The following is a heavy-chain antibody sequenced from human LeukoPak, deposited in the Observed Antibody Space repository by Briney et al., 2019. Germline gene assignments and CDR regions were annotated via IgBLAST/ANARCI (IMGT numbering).Heavy chain of an antibody. CDR1: GFTFSNFP. CDR2: VSTNGGST. J-gene: IGHJ4*02. V-gene: IGHV3-64D*09. CDR3: VKNKWSASYHPFDY. D-gene: IGHD1-26*01. Sequence: PGGSLRLSCSASGFTFSNFPMHWVRQAPGKGLEYVSTVSTNGGSTYYADSMKGRFTISRDNSKNTLYLQMSSLRAEDTAVYYCVKNKWSASYHPFDYWGQGILVTVSS.